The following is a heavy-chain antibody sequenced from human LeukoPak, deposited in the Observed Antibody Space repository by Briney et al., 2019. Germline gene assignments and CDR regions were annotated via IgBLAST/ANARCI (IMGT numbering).Heavy chain of an antibody. Sequence: GGSLRLSCAASGFTFSSYWMTWVRQAPGKGLEWVANIKQDGSEKYYVDSVKGRFTIFRDNAKNSLYLQMNSLRAEDTAVYYCARRRCSSTSCFIDYWGQGTLVTVSS. CDR2: IKQDGSEK. J-gene: IGHJ4*02. CDR1: GFTFSSYW. V-gene: IGHV3-7*01. D-gene: IGHD2-2*01. CDR3: ARRRCSSTSCFIDY.